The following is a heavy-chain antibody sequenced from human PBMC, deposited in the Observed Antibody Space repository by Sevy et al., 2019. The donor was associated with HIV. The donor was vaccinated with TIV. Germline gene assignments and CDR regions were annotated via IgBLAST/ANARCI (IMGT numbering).Heavy chain of an antibody. V-gene: IGHV3-30*04. CDR1: GFTFSSYA. Sequence: EGSLRLSCAASGFTFSSYAMHWVHQAPGKGLEWVAVIPYDGSNKYYADSVKGRFTISRDNSKNTLYLQMNGLRAEDTAVYYCVRDLTTSGFDYWGQGTLVTVSS. D-gene: IGHD3-3*01. CDR3: VRDLTTSGFDY. J-gene: IGHJ4*02. CDR2: IPYDGSNK.